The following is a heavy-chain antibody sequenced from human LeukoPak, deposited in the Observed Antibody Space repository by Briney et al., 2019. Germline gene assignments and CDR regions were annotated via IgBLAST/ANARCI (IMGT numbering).Heavy chain of an antibody. Sequence: ASVKVSCKASGYTFTSYYMHWVRQAPGQGLEWMGIINPSGGSTSYAQKFQGRVTLTRDMSTSTDYLELSSLRAEDTAVYYCARDAIGVTTYDSYFDCWGQGTLVTVSS. CDR2: INPSGGST. V-gene: IGHV1-46*01. J-gene: IGHJ4*02. D-gene: IGHD3-16*01. CDR1: GYTFTSYY. CDR3: ARDAIGVTTYDSYFDC.